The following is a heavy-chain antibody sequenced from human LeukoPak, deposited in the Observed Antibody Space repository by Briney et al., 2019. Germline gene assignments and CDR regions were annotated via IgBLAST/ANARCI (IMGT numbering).Heavy chain of an antibody. Sequence: SETLSLTCAVSGGSISSSNWWSWIRQPPGKGLEWIGYIYYSGSTYYNPSLKSRVTISVDTSKNQFSLKLSSVTAADTAVYYCARGDFWSVWGYWGQGTLVTVSS. J-gene: IGHJ4*02. V-gene: IGHV4-30-4*08. CDR2: IYYSGST. CDR1: GGSISSSNW. D-gene: IGHD3-3*01. CDR3: ARGDFWSVWGY.